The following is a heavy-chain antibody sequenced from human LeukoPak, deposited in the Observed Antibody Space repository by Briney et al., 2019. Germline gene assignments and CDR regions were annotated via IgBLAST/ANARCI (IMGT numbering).Heavy chain of an antibody. D-gene: IGHD6-19*01. CDR2: INHSGST. Sequence: PSQTLSLTWAVYGGSFSGYYWSWIRQPPGKGLEWIGEINHSGSTNYNPSLKSRVTIYVDTPKKQFSLKLSSVTAAGTAVYYCARGYSSGWYVTSFYYCGQGTRATVSS. J-gene: IGHJ4*02. CDR3: ARGYSSGWYVTSFYY. V-gene: IGHV4-34*01. CDR1: GGSFSGYY.